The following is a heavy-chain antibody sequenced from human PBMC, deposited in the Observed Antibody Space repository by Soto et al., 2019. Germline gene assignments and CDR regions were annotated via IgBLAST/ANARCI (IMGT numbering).Heavy chain of an antibody. Sequence: EVQLLESGGGLGQPGGSLRLSCAASGFTFNNFVMSWVRQAPGKGLEWVSAISGSGGGTYYADSVRGRFTISRDNSKNTLYLQLNSLRAEDTALYYCARDPGRWLHRRYFDLWGRGTLVTVSS. CDR1: GFTFNNFV. V-gene: IGHV3-23*01. CDR2: ISGSGGGT. D-gene: IGHD3-10*01. J-gene: IGHJ2*01. CDR3: ARDPGRWLHRRYFDL.